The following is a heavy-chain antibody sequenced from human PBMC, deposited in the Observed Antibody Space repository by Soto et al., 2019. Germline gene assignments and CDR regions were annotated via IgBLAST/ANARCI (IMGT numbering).Heavy chain of an antibody. CDR1: GFTFSSYD. J-gene: IGHJ3*02. D-gene: IGHD3-3*01. Sequence: PGGSLRLSCAASGFTFSSYDMHWVRQATGKGLEWVSAIGTAGDTYYPGSVKGRFTTSRENAKNSLYLQMNSLRAGDTAVYYCAREATIFGVATRAFDIWGQGTMVTVSS. CDR2: IGTAGDT. CDR3: AREATIFGVATRAFDI. V-gene: IGHV3-13*01.